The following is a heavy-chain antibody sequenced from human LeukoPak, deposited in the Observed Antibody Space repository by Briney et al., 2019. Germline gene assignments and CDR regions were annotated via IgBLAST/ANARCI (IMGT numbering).Heavy chain of an antibody. V-gene: IGHV4-4*07. CDR3: ARDQWELLSFDP. J-gene: IGHJ5*02. CDR1: GGSISCYY. CDR2: IYTSGST. Sequence: SETLSLTCTVSGGSISCYYWSWIRQPAGKGLEWIGRIYTSGSTNYNPSLKSRVTMSVDTSKNQFSLKLSSVTAADTAVYYCARDQWELLSFDPWGQGTLVTVSS. D-gene: IGHD1-26*01.